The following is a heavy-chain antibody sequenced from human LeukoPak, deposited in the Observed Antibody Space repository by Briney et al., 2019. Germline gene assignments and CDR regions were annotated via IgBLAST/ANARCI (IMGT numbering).Heavy chain of an antibody. D-gene: IGHD1-7*01. J-gene: IGHJ1*01. V-gene: IGHV3-48*01. CDR3: ASATWYNWNSEHFQH. CDR2: ISSSSSTI. CDR1: GFTFSSYS. Sequence: GGALRLSCAASGFTFSSYSMNWVRQAAGKGLEGVAYISSSSSTIYYADSVKGRFTISRDNAKNALYLQMNSLRAEDTAVYYCASATWYNWNSEHFQHWGQGTLVTVS.